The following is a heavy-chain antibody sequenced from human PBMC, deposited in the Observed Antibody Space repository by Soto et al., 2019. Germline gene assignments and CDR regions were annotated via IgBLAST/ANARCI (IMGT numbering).Heavy chain of an antibody. V-gene: IGHV3-23*01. Sequence: TGGSLRLSCAASGFTFSSYAMSWVRQAPGKGLEWVSAISGSGGSTYYADSVKGRFTISRDNSKNTLYLQMNSLRAEDTAVYYCAKGGDYDFWSGQNNWFDPWGQGTLVTVSS. CDR1: GFTFSSYA. CDR2: ISGSGGST. J-gene: IGHJ5*02. D-gene: IGHD3-3*01. CDR3: AKGGDYDFWSGQNNWFDP.